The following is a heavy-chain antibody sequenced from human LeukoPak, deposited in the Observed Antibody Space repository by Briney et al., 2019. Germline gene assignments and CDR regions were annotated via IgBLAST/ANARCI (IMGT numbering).Heavy chain of an antibody. D-gene: IGHD3-16*02. V-gene: IGHV1-2*02. CDR3: ARDGIMITFGGVIVIPYFDY. CDR1: GYTFTGYY. CDR2: INPNSGGT. J-gene: IGHJ4*02. Sequence: ASVKVSCKASGYTFTGYYMHWVRQAPGQGLEWMGWINPNSGGTNYAQKFQGRVTMTRDTSISTAYMELRSLRSDDTAVYYCARDGIMITFGGVIVIPYFDYWGQGTLVTVSS.